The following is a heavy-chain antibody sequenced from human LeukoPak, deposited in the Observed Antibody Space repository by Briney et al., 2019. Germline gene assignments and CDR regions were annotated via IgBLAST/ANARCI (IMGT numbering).Heavy chain of an antibody. CDR1: GFTFSSYW. Sequence: GGSLRLSCAASGFTFSSYWMTWVRQAPGKGLEWVANINQDGSEKYYVDSVKGRFTTSRDDAKNSLYLQMNSLRAEDTAVYYCARGWWELLGWGQGTLVTVSS. CDR3: ARGWWELLG. CDR2: INQDGSEK. J-gene: IGHJ4*02. V-gene: IGHV3-7*01. D-gene: IGHD1-26*01.